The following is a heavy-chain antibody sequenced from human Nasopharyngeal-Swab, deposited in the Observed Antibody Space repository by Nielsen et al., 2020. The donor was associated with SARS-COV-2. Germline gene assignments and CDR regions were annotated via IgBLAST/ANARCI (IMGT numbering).Heavy chain of an antibody. D-gene: IGHD6-13*01. CDR1: GYTFTSYY. CDR2: INPSGGST. V-gene: IGHV1-46*01. Sequence: ASVKVSCKASGYTFTSYYMHWGRQAPGQGLEWMGIINPSGGSTSYAQKFQGRVTMTRDTSTSTVYMELSSLRSEDTAVYYCARDGIAAAGPQLYYYYSGMDVWGQGTTVTVSS. CDR3: ARDGIAAAGPQLYYYYSGMDV. J-gene: IGHJ6*02.